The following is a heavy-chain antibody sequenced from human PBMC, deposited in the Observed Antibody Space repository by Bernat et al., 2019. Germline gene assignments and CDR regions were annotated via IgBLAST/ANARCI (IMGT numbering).Heavy chain of an antibody. D-gene: IGHD2-8*01. CDR2: IIPILGIA. J-gene: IGHJ6*02. CDR1: GGTFSSYA. CDR3: ARDKKENIVLMVYAYYGMDV. Sequence: QVQLVQSGAEVKKPGSSVKVSCKASGGTFSSYAISWVRQAPGQGLEWMGRIIPILGIANYAQKFQGRVTITADKSTSTAYMELSSLRSEDTAVYYCARDKKENIVLMVYAYYGMDVWGQGTTVTVSS. V-gene: IGHV1-69*04.